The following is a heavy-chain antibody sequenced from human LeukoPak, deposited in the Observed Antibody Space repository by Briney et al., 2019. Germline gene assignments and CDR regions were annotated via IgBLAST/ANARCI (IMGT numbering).Heavy chain of an antibody. Sequence: ASVKVSCKTSGYTSTNYGINTGRQAPGQGLEWMGWISAFNGNPNYAQKLQGRLTMTTDTSTTTAYMELRNLRSDDTAVYYCARGVSHYYYFYYIDVWGRGTTVTVSS. CDR1: GYTSTNYG. CDR2: ISAFNGNP. J-gene: IGHJ6*03. V-gene: IGHV1-18*01. CDR3: ARGVSHYYYFYYIDV. D-gene: IGHD3-16*01.